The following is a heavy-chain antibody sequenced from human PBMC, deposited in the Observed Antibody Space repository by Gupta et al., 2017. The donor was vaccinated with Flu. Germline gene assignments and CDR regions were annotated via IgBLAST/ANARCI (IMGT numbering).Heavy chain of an antibody. Sequence: QLQLQESGPGLVKPSETLSPTCTVSGVSISRSNYYWGWIRQYPGKGLELNRCFYYSGDTYYNPSLKSRVTISGGTAKNHFSLKLTSVTAADTAVYYCAKVPSAYSSTGYFDHWGQGTLVTVSS. CDR3: AKVPSAYSSTGYFDH. CDR1: GVSISRSNYY. CDR2: FYYSGDT. J-gene: IGHJ4*02. D-gene: IGHD5-12*01. V-gene: IGHV4-39*02.